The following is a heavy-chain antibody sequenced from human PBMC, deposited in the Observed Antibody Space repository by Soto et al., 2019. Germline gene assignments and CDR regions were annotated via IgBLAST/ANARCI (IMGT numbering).Heavy chain of an antibody. CDR3: ASSSGWSGDYFDY. V-gene: IGHV4-39*07. D-gene: IGHD6-19*01. Sequence: PSGTLSLTCTVSGGPISSSSYYWGWIRQPPGKGLEWIGSIYYSGSTYYNPSLKSRVTISVDTSKNHFSLKLSSVTAADTAVYYCASSSGWSGDYFDYWGQGTLVTVSS. CDR2: IYYSGST. CDR1: GGPISSSSYY. J-gene: IGHJ4*01.